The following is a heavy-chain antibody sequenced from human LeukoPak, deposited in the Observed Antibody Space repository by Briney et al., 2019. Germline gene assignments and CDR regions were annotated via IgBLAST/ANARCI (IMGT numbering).Heavy chain of an antibody. J-gene: IGHJ5*02. D-gene: IGHD7-27*01. Sequence: SETLSLTCTVSGGSISSSYWSWIRQPPGKGLEWIGYIHYSGSANYNPSLKSRATISVDTSKAHFSLKLSSATAADTAVYYCARHDPGWFDAWGQGTLVTVSS. CDR2: IHYSGSA. CDR3: ARHDPGWFDA. V-gene: IGHV4-59*08. CDR1: GGSISSSY.